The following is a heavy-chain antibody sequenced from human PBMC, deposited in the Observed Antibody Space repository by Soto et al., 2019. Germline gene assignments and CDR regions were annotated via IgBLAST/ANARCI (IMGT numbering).Heavy chain of an antibody. D-gene: IGHD1-26*01. Sequence: EVQLLESGGGLVQPGGSLRLSCAASGFTFSTYVMTWVRQAPGKGLEWVSAISGSGVTIYYADSVKGRFTISRDNSKNTLYLQMNSLRVEDTAVYYCAKDRIVGATRAFAFDIWGQGTKVTVSS. CDR3: AKDRIVGATRAFAFDI. J-gene: IGHJ3*02. CDR1: GFTFSTYV. CDR2: ISGSGVTI. V-gene: IGHV3-23*01.